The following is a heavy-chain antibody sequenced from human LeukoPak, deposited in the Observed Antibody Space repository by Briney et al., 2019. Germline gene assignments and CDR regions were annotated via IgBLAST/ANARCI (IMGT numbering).Heavy chain of an antibody. D-gene: IGHD3-22*01. CDR3: TNDICSRYGSSGYLPHL. CDR2: MCGDGGST. Sequence: PGRSVRLFCAVSRLIFHDFAMQWARHAPGKGLEWVWLMCGDGGSTFYADSVKGRLTIPRDNNKNCLYRQVNSERSEHTGLFFCTNDICSRYGSSGYLPHLWGQGTLVSVSS. CDR1: RLIFHDFA. J-gene: IGHJ4*02. V-gene: IGHV3-43*02.